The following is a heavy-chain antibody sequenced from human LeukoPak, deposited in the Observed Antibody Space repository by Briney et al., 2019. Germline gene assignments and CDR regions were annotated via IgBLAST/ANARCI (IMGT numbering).Heavy chain of an antibody. Sequence: GRSLRLSCAASGFTFDDYAMHWVRQAPGKGLEWVSGISWNSGSIGYADSVKGRFTISRDNAKNSLYLQMNSLRAEDTAVYYCARDYGWELGHYYYYMDVWGKGTTVTVSS. D-gene: IGHD1-26*01. CDR1: GFTFDDYA. CDR3: ARDYGWELGHYYYYMDV. CDR2: ISWNSGSI. J-gene: IGHJ6*03. V-gene: IGHV3-9*01.